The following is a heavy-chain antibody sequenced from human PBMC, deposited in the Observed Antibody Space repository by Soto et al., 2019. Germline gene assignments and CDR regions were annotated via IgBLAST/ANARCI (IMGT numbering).Heavy chain of an antibody. CDR2: MGGAGAR. D-gene: IGHD3-10*01. J-gene: IGHJ6*02. V-gene: IGHV3-13*01. Sequence: VGSLRLSCAAFGFTYNSYDMHWVRQVTGKSPEWVASMGGAGAREYAGSVKGRFIISRDNAKNSLFLQMHSLRAGDTAVYYCTRAAFGDGMDLWGQGTPVTV. CDR3: TRAAFGDGMDL. CDR1: GFTYNSYD.